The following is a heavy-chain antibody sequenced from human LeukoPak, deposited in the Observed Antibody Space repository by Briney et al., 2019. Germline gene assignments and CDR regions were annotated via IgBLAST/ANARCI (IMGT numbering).Heavy chain of an antibody. J-gene: IGHJ4*02. CDR3: ASVGLATVTPSDY. CDR1: GGSISSSSYY. CDR2: IYYSGST. V-gene: IGHV4-39*01. D-gene: IGHD4-11*01. Sequence: SEXLSLTCTVSGGSISSSSYYWGWLRQPPGKGLEWIGSIYYSGSTYYNPSLKSRVTISVDTSKNQFSLKLSSVTAADTAVYYCASVGLATVTPSDYWGQGTLVTVSS.